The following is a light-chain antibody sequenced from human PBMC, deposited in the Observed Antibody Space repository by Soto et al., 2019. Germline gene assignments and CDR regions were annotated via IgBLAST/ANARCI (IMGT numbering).Light chain of an antibody. CDR2: DAS. Sequence: ILMTQSPSSLSASVGDRVTITCQASQDISNYLNWYQQKPGKAPKLLIYDASNLETGVPSRFSGSGSGTDFTFTISSLQPEDIATYYCQQYDNLPRFGGGTKVDIK. V-gene: IGKV1-33*01. CDR3: QQYDNLPR. CDR1: QDISNY. J-gene: IGKJ4*01.